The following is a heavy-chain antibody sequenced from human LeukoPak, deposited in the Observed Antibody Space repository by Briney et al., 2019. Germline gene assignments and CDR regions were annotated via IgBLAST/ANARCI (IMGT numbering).Heavy chain of an antibody. CDR1: GFSFSNYI. D-gene: IGHD3-22*01. V-gene: IGHV3-21*01. Sequence: GGSLRLSCAASGFSFSNYIMNWVRQAPGKGLEWVSSISSSSSGIYYADSVKGRFTISRDNARNSLYLQMNSLRAEDTAVYYCARDFEERGYFVADFDYWGQGTLVTVSS. J-gene: IGHJ4*02. CDR2: ISSSSSGI. CDR3: ARDFEERGYFVADFDY.